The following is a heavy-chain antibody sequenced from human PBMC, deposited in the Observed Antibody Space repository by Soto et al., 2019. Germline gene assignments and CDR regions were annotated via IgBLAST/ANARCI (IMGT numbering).Heavy chain of an antibody. CDR2: IYTRGTT. CDR3: AKLWGYYFES. Sequence: SLRLSCSASGFRVNNNYMTWVRQAPGRRPEWVAVIYTRGTTHYADFATGRFTFSRDNSKNTLYLQMDSLRPEDTAVYYCAKLWGYYFESWGPGTLVTVSS. D-gene: IGHD2-21*01. CDR1: GFRVNNNY. V-gene: IGHV3-53*01. J-gene: IGHJ4*02.